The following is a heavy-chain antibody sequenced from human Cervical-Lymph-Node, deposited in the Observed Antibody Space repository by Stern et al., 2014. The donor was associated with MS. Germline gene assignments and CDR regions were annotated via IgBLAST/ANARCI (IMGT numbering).Heavy chain of an antibody. CDR1: GFTVSSNY. Sequence: EVQLVESGGGLVQPGGSLRLSCAASGFTVSSNYMSWVRQAPGKGLEWVSVIYSGGSTSYADSVKGRFTISRDNSKNTLYLQMNSLRAEDTAVYYCLGSYSSGCCDYWGQGTLVTVSS. CDR3: LGSYSSGCCDY. CDR2: IYSGGST. D-gene: IGHD6-19*01. V-gene: IGHV3-66*02. J-gene: IGHJ4*02.